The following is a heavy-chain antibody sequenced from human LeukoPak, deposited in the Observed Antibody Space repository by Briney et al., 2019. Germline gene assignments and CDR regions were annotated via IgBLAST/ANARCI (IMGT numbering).Heavy chain of an antibody. V-gene: IGHV3-30*02. CDR3: AREVGNYYDSSGYPGLFDY. CDR1: GFTFSSYA. CDR2: IWYDGTNK. Sequence: GGSLRLSCAASGFTFSSYAMHWVRQAPGKGPEWVALIWYDGTNKYYADSVKGRFTISRDNSKNTLYLQMNSLRAEDTAVYYCAREVGNYYDSSGYPGLFDYWGQGTLVTVSS. J-gene: IGHJ4*02. D-gene: IGHD3-22*01.